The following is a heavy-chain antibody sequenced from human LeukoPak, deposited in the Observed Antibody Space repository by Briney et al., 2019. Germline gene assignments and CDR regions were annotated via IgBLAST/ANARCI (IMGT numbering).Heavy chain of an antibody. CDR3: AREEGGYFDS. J-gene: IGHJ4*02. Sequence: GGSLRLSCAASGFTFSNYWMSWVRQAPGKGLEWLANINQDGSEIYYVDSVKGRFTISRDNGKNSLYLQINSLRIDDTAVYYCAREEGGYFDSWGQGTLVTVSS. D-gene: IGHD1-26*01. V-gene: IGHV3-7*01. CDR1: GFTFSNYW. CDR2: INQDGSEI.